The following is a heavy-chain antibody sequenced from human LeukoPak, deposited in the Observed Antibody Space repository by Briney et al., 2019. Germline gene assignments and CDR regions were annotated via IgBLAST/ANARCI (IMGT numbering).Heavy chain of an antibody. CDR1: GLIFKNYV. CDR2: LSATGDIT. D-gene: IGHD6-13*01. CDR3: AKDSHPFSSSSWFFES. V-gene: IGHV3-23*01. Sequence: QPGGSLRLSCAGSGLIFKNYVMTWVRQAPGKGLDWVSSLSATGDITYYADSVKGRFTVSRDNSNGTVFLQMNSLRAEDTAVYYCAKDSHPFSSSSWFFESWGQGTLVTVSS. J-gene: IGHJ4*02.